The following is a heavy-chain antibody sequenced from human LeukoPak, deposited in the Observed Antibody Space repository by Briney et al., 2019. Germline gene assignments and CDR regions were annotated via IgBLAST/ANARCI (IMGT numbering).Heavy chain of an antibody. Sequence: PSETLSLTCTVSGYSISSGYYWGWIRPPPGKGLEWIGIIYHSGSTYYNPSLKSRVTISVDTSKNQFSLKLSSVTAADTAVYYCASRGIVVVPAASGVDYWGQGTLVTVSS. CDR3: ASRGIVVVPAASGVDY. D-gene: IGHD2-2*01. J-gene: IGHJ4*02. CDR1: GYSISSGYY. V-gene: IGHV4-38-2*02. CDR2: IYHSGST.